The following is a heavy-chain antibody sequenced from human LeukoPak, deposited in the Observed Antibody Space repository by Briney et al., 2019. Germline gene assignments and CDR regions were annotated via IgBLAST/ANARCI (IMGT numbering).Heavy chain of an antibody. D-gene: IGHD6-13*01. CDR1: GYSFTSYW. V-gene: IGHV5-51*01. J-gene: IGHJ3*02. Sequence: GESLKISCKGSGYSFTSYWIGWVRQMPGKGLEWMGIIYPGDSDTRYSPSFQGQVTISADKSISTAYLQWSSLKASDTAMYYCARHGHNSSSWLGGHDAFDIWGQGTMVTVSS. CDR2: IYPGDSDT. CDR3: ARHGHNSSSWLGGHDAFDI.